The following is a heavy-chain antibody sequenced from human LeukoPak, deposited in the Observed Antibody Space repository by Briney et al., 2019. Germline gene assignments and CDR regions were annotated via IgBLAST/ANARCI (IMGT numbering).Heavy chain of an antibody. V-gene: IGHV4-30-4*01. D-gene: IGHD2-21*01. CDR2: IYYSGST. J-gene: IGHJ4*02. Sequence: SETLSLTCTVSGGSISSGDYYWSWIHQPPGKGVEWIGYIYYSGSTYYNPSLKSRVTISVDTSKNQISLKLSSVTAADTAVYYCASFYQAYYFDYWGQGTLVTVSS. CDR3: ASFYQAYYFDY. CDR1: GGSISSGDYY.